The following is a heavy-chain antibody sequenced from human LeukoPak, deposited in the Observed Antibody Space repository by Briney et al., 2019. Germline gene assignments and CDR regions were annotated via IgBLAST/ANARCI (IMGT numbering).Heavy chain of an antibody. CDR1: GFTFSSYW. Sequence: GGSLRLSCAASGFTFSSYWMHWVRQAPGKGLVWVSRINIDGSSTSYADSVRGRFTISRDNAKNTLYLQMNNLRAEDTAAYYCAREGYYYGSGRPMPFDPWGQGTLVTVSS. CDR2: INIDGSST. D-gene: IGHD3-10*01. V-gene: IGHV3-74*01. CDR3: AREGYYYGSGRPMPFDP. J-gene: IGHJ5*02.